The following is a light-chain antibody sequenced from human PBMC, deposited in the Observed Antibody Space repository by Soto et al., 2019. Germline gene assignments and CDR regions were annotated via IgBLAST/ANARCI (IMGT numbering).Light chain of an antibody. J-gene: IGLJ1*01. Sequence: QSALTQPASVSGSPGQSITISCTGTSSDVGGYNYVSWYQQHPGKAPKLMIYDVSNRPSGVSNRFSGSKSGNTASLTISGLPADDEADYYCSSYTSSSTVYAFGTGTKLTAL. CDR3: SSYTSSSTVYA. V-gene: IGLV2-14*01. CDR1: SSDVGGYNY. CDR2: DVS.